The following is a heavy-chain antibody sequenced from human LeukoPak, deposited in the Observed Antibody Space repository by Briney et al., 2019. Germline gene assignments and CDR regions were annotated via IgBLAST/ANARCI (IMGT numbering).Heavy chain of an antibody. CDR2: IYHSGST. V-gene: IGHV4-38-2*02. D-gene: IGHD3-3*01. CDR1: GYSISSGYY. J-gene: IGHJ6*03. Sequence: PSETLSLTCTVSGYSISSGYYWGWIRQPLGKGLEWIGSIYHSGSTYYNPSLKSRVTISVDTSKNQFSLKLSSVTAADTAVYYCARVRATEFWSGYYNYYYYYMDVWGKGTTVTVSS. CDR3: ARVRATEFWSGYYNYYYYYMDV.